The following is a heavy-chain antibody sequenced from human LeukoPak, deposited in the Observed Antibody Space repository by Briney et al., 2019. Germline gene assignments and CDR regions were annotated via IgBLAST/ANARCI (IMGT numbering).Heavy chain of an antibody. Sequence: GGSLRLSCAASGFTFSSYGMHWVRQAPGKGLEWVAVISYDGSNKYYADSVKGRFTISRDNSKNTLYLQMNSLRAEDTAVYYCARAGGDYVWGQGTLVTVSS. V-gene: IGHV3-30*03. D-gene: IGHD4-17*01. J-gene: IGHJ4*02. CDR3: ARAGGDYV. CDR2: ISYDGSNK. CDR1: GFTFSSYG.